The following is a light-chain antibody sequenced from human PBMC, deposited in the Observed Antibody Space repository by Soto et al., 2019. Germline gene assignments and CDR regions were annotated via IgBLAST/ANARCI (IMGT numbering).Light chain of an antibody. J-gene: IGKJ2*01. CDR2: DAS. Sequence: DIQMTQSPSTLSASVGDRVTITCRASQSISYWLAWYQQKPGKAPKLLIYDASSLESGVPSRFSGSGSGTEFTLTIRSLQPDDSATYYCQRYDYFTTFGQGTKLEIK. V-gene: IGKV1-5*01. CDR1: QSISYW. CDR3: QRYDYFTT.